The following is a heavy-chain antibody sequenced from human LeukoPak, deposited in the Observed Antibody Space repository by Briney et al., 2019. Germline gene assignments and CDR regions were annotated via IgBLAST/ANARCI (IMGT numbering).Heavy chain of an antibody. Sequence: GGSLRLSCSASGFTFSSYAMHWVRQAPGKGLEYVSAISSNGGSTYYADSVKGRFTISRDNYKNTLNLQMSSLRAEDTAVYYCVVSYLYAFDIWGEGKLVTVSS. CDR3: VVSYLYAFDI. V-gene: IGHV3-64D*09. J-gene: IGHJ3*02. CDR1: GFTFSSYA. CDR2: ISSNGGST. D-gene: IGHD5-18*01.